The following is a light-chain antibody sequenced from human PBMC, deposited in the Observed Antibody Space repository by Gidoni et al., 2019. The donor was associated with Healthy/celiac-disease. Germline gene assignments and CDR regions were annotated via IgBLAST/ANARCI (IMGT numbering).Light chain of an antibody. J-gene: IGKJ1*01. V-gene: IGKV1-5*03. CDR2: KAS. Sequence: IQMTQSTSTLSSSVGDRVTITCRASQSISSWFSWYQQKPGKAPKLLIYKASSLESGVPARFSGSGSGTEFTLTISSLQPDDCATYYCQQYNSNPWTFGQGTKVEIK. CDR3: QQYNSNPWT. CDR1: QSISSW.